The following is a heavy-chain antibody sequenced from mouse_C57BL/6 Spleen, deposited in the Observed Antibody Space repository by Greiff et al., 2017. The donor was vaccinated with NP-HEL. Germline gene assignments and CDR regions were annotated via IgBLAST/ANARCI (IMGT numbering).Heavy chain of an antibody. CDR3: TKAYGNYGGAMDY. V-gene: IGHV5-9-1*02. CDR1: GFTFSSYA. Sequence: EVKLMESGEGLVKPGGSLKLSCAASGFTFSSYAMSWVRQTPEKRLEWVAYISSGGDYIYYADTVKGRFTISRDNARNTLYLQMSSLKSEDTAMYYCTKAYGNYGGAMDYWGQGTSVTVSS. J-gene: IGHJ4*01. CDR2: ISSGGDYI. D-gene: IGHD2-1*01.